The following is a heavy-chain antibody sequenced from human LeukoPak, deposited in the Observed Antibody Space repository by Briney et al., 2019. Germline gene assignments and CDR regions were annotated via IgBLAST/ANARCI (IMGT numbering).Heavy chain of an antibody. CDR1: GGSIRTYY. V-gene: IGHV4-59*01. J-gene: IGHJ4*02. D-gene: IGHD4-17*01. Sequence: SETLSLTCTVSGGSIRTYYWSWIRQPPGKGLEWIGYIHYTGSTYYNPSLKSRVTMSVDTSKNQFSLRLSSVTAADTAVYYCARDMGGADYGFYWGQGTLVTVSS. CDR2: IHYTGST. CDR3: ARDMGGADYGFY.